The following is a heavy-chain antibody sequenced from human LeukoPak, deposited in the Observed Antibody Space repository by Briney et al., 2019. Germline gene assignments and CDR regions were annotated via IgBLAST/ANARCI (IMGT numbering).Heavy chain of an antibody. Sequence: SQTLSLTCAISGDSVSSNSDAWNWIRQSPSRGLEWLGRTYYRSKWYNDYAVSERSRITISPDTSKNQFSLQLTSVTPEDTAVYYCARTTVVATAITTYDVFDFWGQGTMVTVSS. CDR3: ARTTVVATAITTYDVFDF. D-gene: IGHD2-21*02. CDR1: GDSVSSNSDA. V-gene: IGHV6-1*01. CDR2: TYYRSKWYN. J-gene: IGHJ3*01.